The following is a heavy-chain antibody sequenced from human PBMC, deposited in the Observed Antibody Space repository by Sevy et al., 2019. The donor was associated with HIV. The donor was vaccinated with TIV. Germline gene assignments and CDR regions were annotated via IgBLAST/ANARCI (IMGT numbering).Heavy chain of an antibody. Sequence: GGSLRLSCKVTGLTSGAFAMSWVRQTPGKGLEWISSISGSGGLTNYADSVEGRVTISRDKSKGTVDLEMNSLRGDETAVYYCAKPNWNFRADWFDTWGQGTLVTVSS. CDR2: ISGSGGLT. V-gene: IGHV3-23*01. D-gene: IGHD1-7*01. J-gene: IGHJ5*02. CDR3: AKPNWNFRADWFDT. CDR1: GLTSGAFA.